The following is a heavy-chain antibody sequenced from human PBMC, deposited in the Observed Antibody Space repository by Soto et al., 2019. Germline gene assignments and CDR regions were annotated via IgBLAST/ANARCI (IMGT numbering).Heavy chain of an antibody. CDR1: GYTFTSYD. Sequence: ASVKVSCKASGYTFTSYDINWVRQATGQGLEWMGWMNPNSGNTGYARKFQGRVTMTRNTSISTAYMELGSLRSEDTAVYYCARGGEYSSSSGYYYYGMDVWGQGTTVTVSS. D-gene: IGHD6-6*01. J-gene: IGHJ6*02. CDR3: ARGGEYSSSSGYYYYGMDV. CDR2: MNPNSGNT. V-gene: IGHV1-8*01.